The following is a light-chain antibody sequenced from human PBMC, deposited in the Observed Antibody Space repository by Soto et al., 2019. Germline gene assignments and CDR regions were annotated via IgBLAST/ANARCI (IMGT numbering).Light chain of an antibody. Sequence: EIVLTQSPGTLSLSPGEEATLSCRASQSVDSNYLAWYQQKAGQTPRLIIYGATGRADGIPHRFSGSGFGTDFTLTISKVEPEDVAVYYCQQYATSPLTFGHGTKVDIK. CDR2: GAT. CDR1: QSVDSNY. J-gene: IGKJ1*01. V-gene: IGKV3-20*01. CDR3: QQYATSPLT.